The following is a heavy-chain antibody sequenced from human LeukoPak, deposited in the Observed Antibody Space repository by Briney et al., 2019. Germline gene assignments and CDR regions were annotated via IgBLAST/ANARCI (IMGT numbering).Heavy chain of an antibody. Sequence: ASVKVSLKVSGYTLTELSMHWVRQAPGQGLEWMGWINPNSGGTNYAQKFQGRVTMTRDTSISTAYMELSRLRSDDTAVYYCARDRPSIAVAFDYWGQGTLVTVSS. CDR1: GYTLTELS. V-gene: IGHV1-2*02. J-gene: IGHJ4*02. CDR3: ARDRPSIAVAFDY. D-gene: IGHD6-19*01. CDR2: INPNSGGT.